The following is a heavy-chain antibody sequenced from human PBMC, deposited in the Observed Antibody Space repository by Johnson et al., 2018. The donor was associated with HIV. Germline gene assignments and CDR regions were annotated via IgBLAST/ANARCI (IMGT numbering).Heavy chain of an antibody. CDR3: GMSGVDAFDI. J-gene: IGHJ3*02. CDR2: ISHDGSHK. Sequence: VESGGGVVQPGRSLRLSCAASGFTFSSMHWDRQAPGKGLEWVAVISHDGSHKYYADSVKGRFTISRDNSKNTLYLQMNSLRAEDTAVFYCGMSGVDAFDIWGQGTMVTVSS. D-gene: IGHD7-27*01. CDR1: GFTFSS. V-gene: IGHV3-30*03.